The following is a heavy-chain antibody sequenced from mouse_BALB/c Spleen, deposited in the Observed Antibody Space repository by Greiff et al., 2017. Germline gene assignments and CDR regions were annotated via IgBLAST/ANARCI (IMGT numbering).Heavy chain of an antibody. Sequence: VQLQQSGAELMKPGASVKISCKATGYTFSSYWIEWVKQRPGHGLEWIGEILPGSGSTNYTEKFKGKATFTADTSSNTAYMQLSSLTSEDAAVYYCARSDRYDGFAYWGQGTLVTVSA. CDR2: ILPGSGST. V-gene: IGHV1-9*01. D-gene: IGHD2-14*01. CDR1: GYTFSSYW. J-gene: IGHJ3*01. CDR3: ARSDRYDGFAY.